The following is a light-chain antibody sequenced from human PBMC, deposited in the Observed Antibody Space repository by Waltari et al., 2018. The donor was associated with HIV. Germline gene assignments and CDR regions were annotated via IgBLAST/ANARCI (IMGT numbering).Light chain of an antibody. CDR1: QRIDTTS. V-gene: IGKV3D-7*01. CDR3: LQDYNLPGA. CDR2: GAS. Sequence: VLTQSPGTLSVSPGERATLSCRASQRIDTTSLSWYQQKPGQAPRLVIYGASTSASGIPPRFSGSGSGTDFTLTISSLQPEDFASYYCLQDYNLPGAFGQGTRVEIK. J-gene: IGKJ1*01.